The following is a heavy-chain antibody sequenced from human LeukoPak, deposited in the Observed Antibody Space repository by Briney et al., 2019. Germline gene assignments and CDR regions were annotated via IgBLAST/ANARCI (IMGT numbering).Heavy chain of an antibody. D-gene: IGHD1-26*01. V-gene: IGHV1-24*01. CDR3: ATEVGSNSWFDT. J-gene: IGHJ5*02. CDR1: GYTLTELS. CDR2: FDPEDGET. Sequence: GASVKASWKVSGYTLTELSMHGVRQAPGKGLERMGGFDPEDGETIYAQKFQGRVTMTEDTSTDTAYMELSSLRSEDTAVYYCATEVGSNSWFDTWSQGTLVTVSS.